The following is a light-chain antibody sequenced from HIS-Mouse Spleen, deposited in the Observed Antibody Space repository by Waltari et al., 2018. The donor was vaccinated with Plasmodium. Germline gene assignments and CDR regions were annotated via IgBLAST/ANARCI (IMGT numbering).Light chain of an antibody. CDR2: DVS. V-gene: IGLV2-11*01. Sequence: QSALTQPRSVSGSPGQSVTISCTGTSSDVGGYNYVSWSQQHPGNAPKLMIYDVSRRPSGVPDRFSGSKSGNTASLTISGLQAEDEADYYCCSYAGSYTWVFGGGTKLTVL. CDR3: CSYAGSYTWV. CDR1: SSDVGGYNY. J-gene: IGLJ3*02.